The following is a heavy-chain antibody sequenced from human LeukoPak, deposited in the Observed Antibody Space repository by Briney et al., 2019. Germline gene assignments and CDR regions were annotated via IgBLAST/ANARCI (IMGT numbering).Heavy chain of an antibody. CDR2: INPNSGGT. CDR1: GYTFTGYY. Sequence: ASVKVSCKASGYTFTGYYMHWVRQAPGQGLEWMGRINPNSGGTNYAQKFQGRVTMTRDTFISTAYMELSRLRSDDTAVYYCARAMVRGAIHDYWGQGTLVTVSS. J-gene: IGHJ4*02. D-gene: IGHD3-10*01. V-gene: IGHV1-2*06. CDR3: ARAMVRGAIHDY.